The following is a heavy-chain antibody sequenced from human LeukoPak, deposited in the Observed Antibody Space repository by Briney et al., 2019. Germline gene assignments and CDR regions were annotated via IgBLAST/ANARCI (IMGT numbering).Heavy chain of an antibody. CDR2: ISYDGSNK. D-gene: IGHD3-3*01. CDR3: AREISITIFGVVNGGYYFDY. J-gene: IGHJ4*02. V-gene: IGHV3-30-3*01. Sequence: GGFLRLSCAAPGFTFSSYAMHWVRQAPGKGLEWVAVISYDGSNKYYADSVKGRFTISRDNSKNTLYLQMNSLRAEDTAVYYCAREISITIFGVVNGGYYFDYWGQGTLVTVSS. CDR1: GFTFSSYA.